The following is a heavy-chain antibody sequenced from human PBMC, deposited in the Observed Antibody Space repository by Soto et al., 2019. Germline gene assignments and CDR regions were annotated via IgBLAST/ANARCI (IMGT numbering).Heavy chain of an antibody. CDR1: GFTFSSYA. CDR3: ARDSPGTVTTSLLNYGMDV. Sequence: QVQLVESGGGVVQPGRSLRLSCAASGFTFSSYAMHWVRQAPGKGLEWVAVISYDGSNKYYADSVKGRFTISRDNSKNTLYLQMNSLRAEDTAVYYCARDSPGTVTTSLLNYGMDVWGQGTTVTVSS. D-gene: IGHD4-17*01. J-gene: IGHJ6*02. V-gene: IGHV3-30-3*01. CDR2: ISYDGSNK.